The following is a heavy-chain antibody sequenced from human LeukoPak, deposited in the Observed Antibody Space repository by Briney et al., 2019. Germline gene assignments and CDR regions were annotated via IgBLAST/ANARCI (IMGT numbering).Heavy chain of an antibody. CDR2: IYYSGST. J-gene: IGHJ5*02. Sequence: PSETLSLTCTVSGGSISSYYWSWIRQPPGKGLEWIGYIYYSGSTNYNPSLKSRVTISVDTSKNQFSLKLSSVTAADTAVYYCARGTRPYLVGATWFDPWGQGTLVTVSS. CDR1: GGSISSYY. V-gene: IGHV4-59*01. CDR3: ARGTRPYLVGATWFDP. D-gene: IGHD1-26*01.